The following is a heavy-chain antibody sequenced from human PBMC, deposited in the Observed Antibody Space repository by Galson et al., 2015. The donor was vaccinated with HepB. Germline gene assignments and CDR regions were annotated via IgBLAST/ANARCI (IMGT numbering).Heavy chain of an antibody. CDR2: INHSGST. V-gene: IGHV4-34*01. J-gene: IGHJ4*02. Sequence: SETLSLTCAVYGGSFSGYYWSWIRQPPGKGLEWIGEINHSGSTNYNPSLKSRVTISVDTSKNQFSLKLSSVTAADTAVYYCARIYGDYSDYWGQGTLVTVSS. CDR3: ARIYGDYSDY. CDR1: GGSFSGYY. D-gene: IGHD4-17*01.